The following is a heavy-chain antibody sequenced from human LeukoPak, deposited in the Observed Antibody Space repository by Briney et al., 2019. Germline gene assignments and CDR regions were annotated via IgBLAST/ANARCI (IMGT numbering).Heavy chain of an antibody. Sequence: PGGSLRLSCAASGFNFSNNGMHWVRQTPGKGLEWVAFTRYDESKTFYGDSVRGRFTISRDNSKNTLYLQMNSLTTDDSAVYYCAKARYSGSPALDFWGQGTLVTVSS. CDR2: TRYDESKT. CDR1: GFNFSNNG. V-gene: IGHV3-30*02. J-gene: IGHJ4*02. CDR3: AKARYSGSPALDF. D-gene: IGHD1-26*01.